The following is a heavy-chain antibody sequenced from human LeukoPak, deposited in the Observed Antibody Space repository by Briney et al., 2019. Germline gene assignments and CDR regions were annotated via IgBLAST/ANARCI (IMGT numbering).Heavy chain of an antibody. CDR2: INPNSGGT. D-gene: IGHD3-3*01. Sequence: ASVKVSCKASGYTFTGYYMHWARQAPGQGLEWMGWINPNSGGTNYAQKFQGRVTMTRDTSISTAYMELSRLRSDDTAVYYCAREGTIFGVVIIPSKGDFDYWGQGTLVTVSS. V-gene: IGHV1-2*02. CDR1: GYTFTGYY. CDR3: AREGTIFGVVIIPSKGDFDY. J-gene: IGHJ4*02.